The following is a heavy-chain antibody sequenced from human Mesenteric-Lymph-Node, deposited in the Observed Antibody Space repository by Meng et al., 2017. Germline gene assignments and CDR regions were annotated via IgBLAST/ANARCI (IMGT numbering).Heavy chain of an antibody. CDR1: GFTFSSYA. V-gene: IGHV3-23*01. D-gene: IGHD3-3*01. CDR2: ISGSGGST. J-gene: IGHJ4*02. CDR3: AKDVSYYDFWSGYHIDY. Sequence: GGSLRLSCAASGFTFSSYAMSWVRQAPGKGLEWVSAISGSGGSTYYADSLKGRFTISRDNSKNTLYLQMNSLRAEDTAVYYCAKDVSYYDFWSGYHIDYWGQGTLVTVSS.